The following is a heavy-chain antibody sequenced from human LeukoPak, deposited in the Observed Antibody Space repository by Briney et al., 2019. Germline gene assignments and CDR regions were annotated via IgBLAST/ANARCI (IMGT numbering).Heavy chain of an antibody. CDR1: GGSVSSGSYY. CDR3: ARDILTGSTTDY. Sequence: SETLSLTCTVSGGSVSSGSYYWSWIRQPPGEGLEWIGYIYYSGSTNYNPSLKSRVTISVDTSKNRFSLKLSSVTAADTAVYYCARDILTGSTTDYWGQGTLVTVSS. D-gene: IGHD3-9*01. CDR2: IYYSGST. V-gene: IGHV4-61*01. J-gene: IGHJ4*02.